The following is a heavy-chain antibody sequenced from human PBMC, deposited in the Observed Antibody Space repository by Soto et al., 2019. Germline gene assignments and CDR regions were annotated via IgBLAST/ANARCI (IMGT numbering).Heavy chain of an antibody. Sequence: GASVKVSCKASGFTFTSSAVQWVRQARGQRLEWIGWIVVGSGNTNYAQKFQERVTITRDMSTSTAYMELSSLRSEDTAVYYCAAEGGYYDSSGYYVDYGMDVWGQGTTVTVSS. CDR3: AAEGGYYDSSGYYVDYGMDV. D-gene: IGHD3-22*01. CDR1: GFTFTSSA. CDR2: IVVGSGNT. V-gene: IGHV1-58*01. J-gene: IGHJ6*02.